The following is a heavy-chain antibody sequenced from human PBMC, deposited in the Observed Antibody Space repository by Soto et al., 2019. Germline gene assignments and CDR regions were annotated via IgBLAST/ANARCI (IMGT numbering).Heavy chain of an antibody. CDR2: ISFDGIKK. CDR1: GFTFRNYD. V-gene: IGHV3-30*18. D-gene: IGHD6-13*01. Sequence: QVQLVEFGGGVVQPGRSLRLSCAASGFTFRNYDMHWVRQAPGKGLEWMGVISFDGIKKYYADSVKGRFTISRDSSKNKLYLQMNSLRPEDTAVYYCAKPIVAAGYYGMDVW. J-gene: IGHJ6*01. CDR3: AKPIVAAGYYGMDV.